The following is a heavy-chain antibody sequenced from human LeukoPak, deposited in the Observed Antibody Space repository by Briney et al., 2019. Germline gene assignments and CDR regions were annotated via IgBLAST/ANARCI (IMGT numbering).Heavy chain of an antibody. CDR2: ISSSSSYI. CDR1: GFPSSSYT. D-gene: IGHD2-15*01. J-gene: IGHJ4*02. V-gene: IGHV3-21*01. CDR3: ARAGRAAATNY. Sequence: GGSLRLSGAASGFPSSSYTMTWVGKPQGKGLEWVSSISSSSSYIYYADSVKGRFTISRDNAKNSLYLQMNSLRAEDTAVYYCARAGRAAATNYWGQGTLVTVSS.